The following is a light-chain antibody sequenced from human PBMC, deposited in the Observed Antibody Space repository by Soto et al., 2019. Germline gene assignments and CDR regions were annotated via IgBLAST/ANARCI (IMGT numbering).Light chain of an antibody. CDR2: AAS. V-gene: IGKV1-27*01. J-gene: IGKJ4*01. Sequence: DFQMTQSPSSLSASVGDRVTITCRASQGIRNYLAWYQQKPGKVPELLIYAASTLQSGVPSRFSGSGSGTEFSLTISGLQPEDVATYYCHKYNHSSTFGGGTTVEIK. CDR3: HKYNHSST. CDR1: QGIRNY.